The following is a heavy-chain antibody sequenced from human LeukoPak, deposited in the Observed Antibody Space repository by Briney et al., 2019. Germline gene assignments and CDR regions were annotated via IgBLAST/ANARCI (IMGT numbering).Heavy chain of an antibody. CDR3: ARYGSPDPYYYDSSGYYYFDY. D-gene: IGHD3-22*01. J-gene: IGHJ4*02. V-gene: IGHV3-7*01. CDR1: GFTFTTYW. Sequence: GGSLRLSCAASGFTFTTYWMGWVRQAPGKGPEWVANINQVGSSKYFVDSVKGRFIISRDNAKNSLYLQMNSLRAEDTAVYYCARYGSPDPYYYDSSGYYYFDYWGQGTLVTVSS. CDR2: INQVGSSK.